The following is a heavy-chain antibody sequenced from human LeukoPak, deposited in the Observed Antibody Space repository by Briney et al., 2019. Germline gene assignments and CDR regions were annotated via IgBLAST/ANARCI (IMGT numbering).Heavy chain of an antibody. D-gene: IGHD4-17*01. CDR1: GGSISIYY. Sequence: PSGTLSLTCAVPGGSISIYYRSWIPQPPGKGLEWIGRIYTSGSTNYKHSLKSRLTMSVDTSKNQFSLKLSSGTAADTAVYYCARDKRDYGDYDSRALFDYWGQGTLVTVSS. CDR2: IYTSGST. V-gene: IGHV4-4*07. CDR3: ARDKRDYGDYDSRALFDY. J-gene: IGHJ4*02.